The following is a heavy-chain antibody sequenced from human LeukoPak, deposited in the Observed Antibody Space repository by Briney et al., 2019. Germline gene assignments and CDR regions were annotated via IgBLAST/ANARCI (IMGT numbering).Heavy chain of an antibody. D-gene: IGHD3-10*01. CDR1: GGSFSGYY. CDR3: ARAYYYGSGSYYPRHWFDP. Sequence: SGTLSLTCAVYGGSFSGYYWSWIRQPPGKGLEWIGEINHSGSTNYNPSLKSRVTISVDTSKNQFSLKLSSVTAADTAVYYCARAYYYGSGSYYPRHWFDPWGQGTLVTVSS. V-gene: IGHV4-34*01. J-gene: IGHJ5*02. CDR2: INHSGST.